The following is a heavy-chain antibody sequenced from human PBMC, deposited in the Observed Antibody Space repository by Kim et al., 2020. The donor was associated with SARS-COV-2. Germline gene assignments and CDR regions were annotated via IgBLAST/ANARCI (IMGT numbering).Heavy chain of an antibody. Sequence: SETLSLTCAVYGGSFSGYYWSWIRQPPGKGLEWIGEINHSGSTNYNPSLKSRVTISVDTSKNQFSLKLSSVTAADTAVYYCARGPHWGLPTTGQGYYGMDVWGQGTTVTVSS. CDR1: GGSFSGYY. CDR2: INHSGST. D-gene: IGHD4-17*01. CDR3: ARGPHWGLPTTGQGYYGMDV. V-gene: IGHV4-34*01. J-gene: IGHJ6*02.